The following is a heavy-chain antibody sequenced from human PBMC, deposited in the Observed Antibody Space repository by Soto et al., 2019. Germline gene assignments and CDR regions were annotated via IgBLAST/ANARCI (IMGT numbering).Heavy chain of an antibody. V-gene: IGHV3-23*01. J-gene: IGHJ4*02. D-gene: IGHD2-2*01. CDR1: GFTFSSYA. CDR3: GAPGGSTSSWDLDY. Sequence: EVQLLESGGGLVQPGGSLRLSCAASGFTFSSYAMSWVRQAPGKGLEWVSSISDSGGSTYYVDSVKGRFTISRDNSKNTLYLQMNSLRAEDTAVYYCGAPGGSTSSWDLDYWGQGTLVTVSS. CDR2: ISDSGGST.